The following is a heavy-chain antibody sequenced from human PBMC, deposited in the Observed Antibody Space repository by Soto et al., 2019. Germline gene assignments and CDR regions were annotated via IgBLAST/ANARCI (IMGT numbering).Heavy chain of an antibody. CDR3: TTYYGSGSYKYYGMDV. J-gene: IGHJ6*02. CDR2: IRSKANSYAT. Sequence: GRSMRLSCAASGFTFSGSAMHWVRHASGKGLEWVGRIRSKANSYATAYAASVKGRFTISRDDSKNTAYLQMNSLKTEDTAVYYCTTYYGSGSYKYYGMDVWGQGTTVTVSS. D-gene: IGHD3-10*01. CDR1: GFTFSGSA. V-gene: IGHV3-73*01.